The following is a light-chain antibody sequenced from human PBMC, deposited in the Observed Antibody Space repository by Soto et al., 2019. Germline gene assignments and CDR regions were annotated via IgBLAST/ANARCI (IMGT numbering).Light chain of an antibody. Sequence: IQMNQSPSSLSATVGDRVTITCRASQDVSSYLVWYQQKPGRAPELLIYAASTLQSGVPSRFNGSRSGTDFTLTISRLQPEDFATYYCQQLSYYPRTFGQGTKLEIK. CDR1: QDVSSY. CDR2: AAS. CDR3: QQLSYYPRT. J-gene: IGKJ2*01. V-gene: IGKV1-9*01.